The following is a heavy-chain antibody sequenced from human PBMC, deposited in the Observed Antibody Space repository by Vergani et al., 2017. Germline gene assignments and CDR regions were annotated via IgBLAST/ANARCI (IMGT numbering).Heavy chain of an antibody. CDR3: AREPPLTGFFDY. Sequence: VQLVQSGAEVGKPGASVKISCKASGYTFTAYYIHWVRQAPEQGLEWVGVISPDGFSTFYAQKFQGRVTITRDTSTSTVYVEVTSLRSDDTAVYYGAREPPLTGFFDYWGQGTLVTVSS. J-gene: IGHJ4*02. V-gene: IGHV1-46*03. CDR2: ISPDGFST. CDR1: GYTFTAYY. D-gene: IGHD3-9*01.